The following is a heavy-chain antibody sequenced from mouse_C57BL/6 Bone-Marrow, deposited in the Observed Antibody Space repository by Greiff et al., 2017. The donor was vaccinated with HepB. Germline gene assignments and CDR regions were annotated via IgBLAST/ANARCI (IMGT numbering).Heavy chain of an antibody. CDR1: GYTFTSYT. CDR2: INPSSGYT. D-gene: IGHD1-1*01. CDR3: ARIYYYFFGVFAY. Sequence: QVQLQQSGAELARPGASVKMSCKASGYTFTSYTMHWVKLRPGQGLEWIGYINPSSGYTKYNQKFKDKATLTADKSSSTAYMQLSSLTSEDSAVYYCARIYYYFFGVFAYWGQGTLVTVSA. J-gene: IGHJ3*01. V-gene: IGHV1-4*01.